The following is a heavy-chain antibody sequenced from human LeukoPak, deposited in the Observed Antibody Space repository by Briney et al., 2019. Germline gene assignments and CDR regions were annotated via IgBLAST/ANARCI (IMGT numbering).Heavy chain of an antibody. CDR2: IFYSGGT. J-gene: IGHJ4*02. CDR1: GGSISGTTYS. CDR3: GRGLY. D-gene: IGHD3-16*01. V-gene: IGHV4-39*01. Sequence: SETLSLTCTVSGGSISGTTYSWGWIRQPPGKGLEWIGSIFYSGGTYYNPSLKSRVTISVDTPKNQFSLNLSSVTAADTAVYYCGRGLYWGQGTLVTVSS.